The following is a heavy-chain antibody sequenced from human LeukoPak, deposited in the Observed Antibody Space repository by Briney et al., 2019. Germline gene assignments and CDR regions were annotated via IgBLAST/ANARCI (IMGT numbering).Heavy chain of an antibody. Sequence: GESLKISCKGSGYSFPNYWIAWVRQMPGKGLEWMGIIYPRDSDTRYSPSFQGQVTISADKSISTAYLQWITLKASDTAMYYCARLGPVTATYFFDYWGQGTLVTVSS. CDR1: GYSFPNYW. D-gene: IGHD2-21*02. CDR2: IYPRDSDT. CDR3: ARLGPVTATYFFDY. V-gene: IGHV5-51*01. J-gene: IGHJ4*02.